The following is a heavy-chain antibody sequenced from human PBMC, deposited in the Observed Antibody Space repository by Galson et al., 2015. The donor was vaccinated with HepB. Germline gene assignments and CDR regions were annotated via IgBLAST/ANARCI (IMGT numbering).Heavy chain of an antibody. CDR1: GSIFTSYG. V-gene: IGHV1-18*01. Sequence: SVTVSCKASGSIFTSYGISWVRQAPGQGLEWMGWIGSYSSYTNYAQKFQGRVTMTTDTSTSTAYMELRSLRSDDTAVYYCARDRASIGYYYIWGQGTLVTVSS. CDR3: ARDRASIGYYYI. D-gene: IGHD3-22*01. J-gene: IGHJ4*02. CDR2: IGSYSSYT.